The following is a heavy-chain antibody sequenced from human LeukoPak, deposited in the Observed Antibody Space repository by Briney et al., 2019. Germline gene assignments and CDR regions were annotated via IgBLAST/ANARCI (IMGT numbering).Heavy chain of an antibody. CDR1: GFTFSNYS. D-gene: IGHD3-22*01. V-gene: IGHV3-48*04. CDR2: ISSSSSTI. CDR3: ARRETYYYDTGGYSIDAFDI. J-gene: IGHJ3*02. Sequence: GGSLRLSCADSGFTFSNYSMSWVRQAPGKWLEWVSYISSSSSTIYYADSVKGRFTISRDNAKNSLYLQMNSLRAEDTAVYYCARRETYYYDTGGYSIDAFDIWGQGTMVTVSS.